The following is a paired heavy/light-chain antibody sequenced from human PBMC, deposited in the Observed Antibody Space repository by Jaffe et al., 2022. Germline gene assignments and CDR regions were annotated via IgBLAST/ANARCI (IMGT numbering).Heavy chain of an antibody. CDR1: GFTLINGRMG. CDR2: LFTNDEK. D-gene: IGHD3-10*01. J-gene: IGHJ4*02. V-gene: IGHV2-26*02. CDR3: ARMRASYYGSSNFFDY. Sequence: QVTLKESGPVLVKPTETLTLTCTVSGFTLINGRMGVSWIRQTPGQALEWLGNLFTNDEKSYNSSLVNRVTLSKGASKNQVVLTMTNMAPGDSASYYCARMRASYYGSSNFFDYWGPGILVTVTS.
Light chain of an antibody. Sequence: EVVLMQSPGTLSLSPGERAALSCRANESISSINLAWYHQRPGQAPRLLIFGASTRPTGIPDRFGGSGSGTDFTLTISRLEPEDFAVYYCQHYGNSLYTFGQGTRL. CDR1: ESISSIN. J-gene: IGKJ2*01. CDR3: QHYGNSLYT. V-gene: IGKV3-20*01. CDR2: GAS.